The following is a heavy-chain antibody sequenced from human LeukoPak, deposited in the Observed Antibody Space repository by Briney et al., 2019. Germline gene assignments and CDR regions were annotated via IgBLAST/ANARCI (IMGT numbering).Heavy chain of an antibody. CDR3: ARSLSDYNNNPLGF. V-gene: IGHV4-39*07. D-gene: IGHD4-11*01. CDR2: IYDSGST. CDR1: GGSIRSSYYY. Sequence: SETLSLTCTVSGGSIRSSYYYWGWIRQPPGKGLEWIGSIYDSGSTYYNPSLKSRVTISVDTSKNQFSLKLSSVTAADTAVYYCARSLSDYNNNPLGFWGQGTLVTVSS. J-gene: IGHJ4*02.